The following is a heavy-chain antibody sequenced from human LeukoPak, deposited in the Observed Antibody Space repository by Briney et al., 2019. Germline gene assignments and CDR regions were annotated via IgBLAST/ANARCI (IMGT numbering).Heavy chain of an antibody. CDR1: GGSFSGYY. CDR2: INHSGST. CDR3: ARGRIVMVVAATPNWFDP. Sequence: SETLSLTCAVYGGSFSGYYWSWIRQPPGKGLEWIGEINHSGSTNYNPSLKSRVTISVDTSKNQFSLKLSSVTAADTAVYYCARGRIVMVVAATPNWFDPWGQGTLVTVSS. J-gene: IGHJ5*02. D-gene: IGHD2-15*01. V-gene: IGHV4-34*01.